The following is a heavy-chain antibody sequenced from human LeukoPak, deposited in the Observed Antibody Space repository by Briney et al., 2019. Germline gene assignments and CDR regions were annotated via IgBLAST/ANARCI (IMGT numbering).Heavy chain of an antibody. CDR1: GYTFTSYD. J-gene: IGHJ4*02. D-gene: IGHD6-19*01. Sequence: ASVKVSCKASGYTFTSYDINWVRQATGQGLEWMGWMNPNSGNTGYAQKFQGRVTMTRDMSTSTVYMELSSLRSEDTAVYYCARALYSSGYFDYWGQGTLVTVSS. CDR3: ARALYSSGYFDY. V-gene: IGHV1-8*02. CDR2: MNPNSGNT.